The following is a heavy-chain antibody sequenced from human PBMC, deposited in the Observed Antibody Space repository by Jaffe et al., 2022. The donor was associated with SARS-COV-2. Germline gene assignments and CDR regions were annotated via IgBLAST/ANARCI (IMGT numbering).Heavy chain of an antibody. V-gene: IGHV3-9*01. J-gene: IGHJ4*02. Sequence: EVQLVESGGGLVQPGRSLRLSCAASGFTFDDYAMHWVRQAPGKGLEWVSGISWNSGSIGYADSVKGRFTISRDNAKNSLYLQMNSLRAEDTALYYCAKDIREVEYSSSSSFDYWGQGTLVTVSS. CDR2: ISWNSGSI. D-gene: IGHD6-6*01. CDR1: GFTFDDYA. CDR3: AKDIREVEYSSSSSFDY.